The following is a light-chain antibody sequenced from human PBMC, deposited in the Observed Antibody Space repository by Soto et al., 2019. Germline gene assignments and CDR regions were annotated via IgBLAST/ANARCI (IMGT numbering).Light chain of an antibody. CDR1: EVSRY. V-gene: IGKV3-11*01. Sequence: EIVLTQSPATLSLSPGEKAHPSCKARSEVSRYLAWYQQKPGQAPRLLIYDASNRATGIPARFSGSGSGTDFTLTISSLEPEDFAVYYCQQRSNWPPLTFGGGTKVEIK. J-gene: IGKJ4*01. CDR3: QQRSNWPPLT. CDR2: DAS.